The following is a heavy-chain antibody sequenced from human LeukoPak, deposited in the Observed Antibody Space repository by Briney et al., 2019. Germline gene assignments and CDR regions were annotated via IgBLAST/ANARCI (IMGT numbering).Heavy chain of an antibody. CDR1: GYTFTGYY. V-gene: IGHV1-2*02. CDR3: ARDPGYCSGGSCLRGNWFDP. J-gene: IGHJ5*02. D-gene: IGHD2-15*01. Sequence: GASVKVSCKASGYTFTGYYMHWVRQAPGQGLEWMGWINPNSGGTNYAQKFQGRVTMTRDTSISTAYMELSRLRSDDTAVYYCARDPGYCSGGSCLRGNWFDPWGQGTLVTVSS. CDR2: INPNSGGT.